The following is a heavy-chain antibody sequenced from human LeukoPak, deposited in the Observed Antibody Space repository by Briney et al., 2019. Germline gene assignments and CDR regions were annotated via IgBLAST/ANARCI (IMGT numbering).Heavy chain of an antibody. J-gene: IGHJ4*02. CDR1: GFTVSSNY. CDR2: IYSGGST. CDR3: ARGRYYDSSGLGGVDY. V-gene: IGHV3-53*05. D-gene: IGHD3-22*01. Sequence: PGGSLRLSCAASGFTVSSNYMSWVRQAPGKGLEWVSVIYSGGSTYYADSVKGRFTISRDNSKNTLYLQMNSLRAEDTAVYYCARGRYYDSSGLGGVDYWGQGTLVTVSS.